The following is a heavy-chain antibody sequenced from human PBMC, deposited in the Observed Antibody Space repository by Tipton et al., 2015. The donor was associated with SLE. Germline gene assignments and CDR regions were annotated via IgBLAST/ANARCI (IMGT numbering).Heavy chain of an antibody. CDR1: GASISSGHSY. V-gene: IGHV4-31*03. CDR3: LRDLTGGYALYAFDV. J-gene: IGHJ3*01. Sequence: TLSLTCTVSGASISSGHSYWGWIRQYPGKGLEWIGYIHRGGTTYSNPSLKSRLTLSVDLSQNQFSLKLTSLTAADTALYYCLRDLTGGYALYAFDVWGQGTLVTVSS. CDR2: IHRGGTT. D-gene: IGHD7-27*01.